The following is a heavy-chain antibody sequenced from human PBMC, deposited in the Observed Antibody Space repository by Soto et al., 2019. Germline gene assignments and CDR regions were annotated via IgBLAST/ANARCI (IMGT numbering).Heavy chain of an antibody. D-gene: IGHD4-4*01. CDR2: IYYSGST. CDR3: ARISNYPLLAGMDV. Sequence: SETLSLTCTVSGGSISSSSYYWGWIRQPPGKGLEWIGSIYYSGSTYYNPSLKSRVTISVDTSKNQFSLKLSSVTAADTAVYYCARISNYPLLAGMDVWGQGTTVTVSS. CDR1: GGSISSSSYY. J-gene: IGHJ6*02. V-gene: IGHV4-39*07.